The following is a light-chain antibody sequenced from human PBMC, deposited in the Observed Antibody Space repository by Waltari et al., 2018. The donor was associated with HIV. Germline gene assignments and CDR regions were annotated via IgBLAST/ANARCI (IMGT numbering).Light chain of an antibody. V-gene: IGKV3-20*01. CDR1: RSVSSNY. CDR2: AAS. Sequence: EIVLTQSPGTLSLSPGERATLSCRASRSVSSNYLTWYQQRPGQAPRLLIYAASTRATAIPDRFSGSGSGTDFTLTINRLEPEDFAVYYCQQYGTSPYTFGQGTKVEI. CDR3: QQYGTSPYT. J-gene: IGKJ2*01.